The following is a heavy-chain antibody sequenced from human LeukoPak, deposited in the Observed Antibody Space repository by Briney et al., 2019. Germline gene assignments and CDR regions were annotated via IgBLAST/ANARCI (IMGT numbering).Heavy chain of an antibody. D-gene: IGHD3-22*01. J-gene: IGHJ4*02. V-gene: IGHV3-33*06. CDR1: GFTFSNYD. CDR2: IWYDGSNK. CDR3: AKVGYYDSSGYVRRPFDY. Sequence: PGGSLRLSCAASGFTFSNYDMHWVRQAPGKGLEWVAVIWYDGSNKYYADSVKGRFTISRDNSKNTLYLQMNSLRAEDTAVYYCAKVGYYDSSGYVRRPFDYWGQGTLVTVSS.